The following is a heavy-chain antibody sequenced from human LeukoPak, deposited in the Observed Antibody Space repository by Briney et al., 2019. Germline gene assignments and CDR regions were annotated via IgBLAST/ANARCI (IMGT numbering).Heavy chain of an antibody. CDR3: ARGPYYYDSSGYSTQYYYYGMDV. V-gene: IGHV1-46*01. D-gene: IGHD3-22*01. Sequence: ASVKVSCKASGYTLTTYYMHWVRQAPGQGLEWMGIINPSGGSTNYAQKFQGRVTITADESTSTAYMELSSLRSEDTAVHYCARGPYYYDSSGYSTQYYYYGMDVWGQGTTVTVSS. CDR2: INPSGGST. J-gene: IGHJ6*02. CDR1: GYTLTTYY.